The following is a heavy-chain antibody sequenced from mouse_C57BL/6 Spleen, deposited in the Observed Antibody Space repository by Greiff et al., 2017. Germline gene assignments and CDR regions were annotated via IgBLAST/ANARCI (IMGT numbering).Heavy chain of an antibody. CDR3: TREGNGNGFAY. V-gene: IGHV1-15*01. J-gene: IGHJ3*01. CDR2: IDPETGGT. Sequence: VQLQQSGAELVRPGASVTLSCKASGYTFTDYEMHWVKQTPVLGLEWIGAIDPETGGTAYNQKFKGKAILTADKSSSTAYMELRSLTSEDSAVYYCTREGNGNGFAYWGQGTLVTVSA. CDR1: GYTFTDYE. D-gene: IGHD2-1*01.